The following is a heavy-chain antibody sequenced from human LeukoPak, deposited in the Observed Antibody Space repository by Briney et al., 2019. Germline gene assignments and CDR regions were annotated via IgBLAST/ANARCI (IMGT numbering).Heavy chain of an antibody. J-gene: IGHJ5*02. CDR3: ARDRVGGYTYGGNWFDP. D-gene: IGHD5-18*01. V-gene: IGHV1-18*01. Sequence: ASAKVSCKASRYTLTSYGISWVRQAPGQGLESMGWISPYNGNTNYTQKFQGRVTMTTDTSTSTAYMELRSLRSDDTAVYYCARDRVGGYTYGGNWFDPWGQGTLVTVSS. CDR1: RYTLTSYG. CDR2: ISPYNGNT.